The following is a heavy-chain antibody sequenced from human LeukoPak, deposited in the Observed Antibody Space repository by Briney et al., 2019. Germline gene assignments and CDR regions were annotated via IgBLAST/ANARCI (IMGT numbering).Heavy chain of an antibody. CDR3: AREGRMVRGVWDINYYYYYYMDV. J-gene: IGHJ6*03. CDR1: GYTFTSYA. V-gene: IGHV1-3*03. Sequence: ASVKVSCKASGYTFTSYAMHWVRQAPGQRLEWMGWINAGNGNTKYSQEFQGRVTITRDTSASTAYMELSSLRSEDMAVYYCAREGRMVRGVWDINYYYYYYMDVWGKGTTVTVSS. D-gene: IGHD3-10*01. CDR2: INAGNGNT.